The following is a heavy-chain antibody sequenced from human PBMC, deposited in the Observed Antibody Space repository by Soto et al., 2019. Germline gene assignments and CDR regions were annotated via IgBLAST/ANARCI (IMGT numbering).Heavy chain of an antibody. J-gene: IGHJ3*02. CDR1: GGSFSGYY. CDR2: INHSGST. D-gene: IGHD2-8*01. CDR3: AREGLMVYAISAFDI. Sequence: PSETLSLTCAVYGGSFSGYYWSWIRQPPGKGLEWIGEINHSGSTNYNPSLKSRVTISVDTSKNQFSLKLSSVTAADTAVYYCAREGLMVYAISAFDIWGQGTMVTVSS. V-gene: IGHV4-34*01.